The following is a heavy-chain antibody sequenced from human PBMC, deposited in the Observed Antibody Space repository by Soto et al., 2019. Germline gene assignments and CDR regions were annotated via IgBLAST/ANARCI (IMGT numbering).Heavy chain of an antibody. V-gene: IGHV3-7*01. J-gene: IGHJ4*02. CDR2: MKEDVSEK. CDR3: ARGFYTDY. CDR1: GFNFSRSW. D-gene: IGHD3-3*01. Sequence: GGSLRLSCEASGFNFSRSWMSWVRQAPGKGLEWVANMKEDVSEKYYADSVRGRFTISRDNAKNSVHLQMNSLRVEDTAVYYCARGFYTDYWGQGALVTVSS.